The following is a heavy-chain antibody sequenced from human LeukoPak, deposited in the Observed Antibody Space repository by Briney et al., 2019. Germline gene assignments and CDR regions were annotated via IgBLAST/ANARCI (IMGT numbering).Heavy chain of an antibody. J-gene: IGHJ5*02. Sequence: SVKVSCKASGGTFSSYAISWVRQAPGQGLEWMGGIIPIFGTANYAQKFQGRVTITADESTSTAYMELSSLRSEDTAVYYCARDLLTSSGWYNDWFDPWGQGTLVTVSS. D-gene: IGHD6-19*01. CDR3: ARDLLTSSGWYNDWFDP. CDR2: IIPIFGTA. CDR1: GGTFSSYA. V-gene: IGHV1-69*01.